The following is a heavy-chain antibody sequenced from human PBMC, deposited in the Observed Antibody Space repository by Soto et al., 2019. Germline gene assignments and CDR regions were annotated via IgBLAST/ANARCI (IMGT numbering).Heavy chain of an antibody. CDR3: ARDHCISTSCYAPDAFDI. D-gene: IGHD2-2*01. CDR1: GYTFTSYG. Sequence: QVQLVQSGAEVKKPGASVKVSCKASGYTFTSYGISWVRQAPGQGLEWMGWISAYNGNTNHAQKLQGRVTMTTDTSTSTAYMELRSLISVDTAVYYCARDHCISTSCYAPDAFDIWGKGTMVTVSS. CDR2: ISAYNGNT. V-gene: IGHV1-18*01. J-gene: IGHJ3*02.